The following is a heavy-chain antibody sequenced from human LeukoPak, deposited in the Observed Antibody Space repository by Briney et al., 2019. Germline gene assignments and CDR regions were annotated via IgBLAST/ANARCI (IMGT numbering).Heavy chain of an antibody. CDR2: ISGSGGST. D-gene: IGHD2-15*01. CDR1: GFTFSSNG. CDR3: AKGQWWERMGAFDI. J-gene: IGHJ3*02. Sequence: GGTLRLSCAASGFTFSSNGMSWVRQAPGKGLRWVSAISGSGGSTYYADSGKGRFTISRDNSKNTLYLQMNSLRAEDTAVYYCAKGQWWERMGAFDIWGQGTMVTVSS. V-gene: IGHV3-23*01.